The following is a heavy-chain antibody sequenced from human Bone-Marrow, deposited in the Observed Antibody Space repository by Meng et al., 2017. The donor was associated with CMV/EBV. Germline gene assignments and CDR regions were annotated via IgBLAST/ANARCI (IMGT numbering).Heavy chain of an antibody. CDR1: GFTFSSYS. J-gene: IGHJ4*02. V-gene: IGHV3-21*01. CDR2: ISSSSSYI. D-gene: IGHD3-22*01. CDR3: ARASLTYYYDSSGYLDY. Sequence: GGSLRLSCAASGFTFSSYSMNWVRQAPGKGLEWVSSISSSSSYIYYADSVKGRFTISRDNAKNSLYLQMNSLRAEDTAVYYCARASLTYYYDSSGYLDYWGQGTRVTVSS.